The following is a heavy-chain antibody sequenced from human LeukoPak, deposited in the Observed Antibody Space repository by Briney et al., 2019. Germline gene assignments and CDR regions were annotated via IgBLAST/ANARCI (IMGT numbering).Heavy chain of an antibody. CDR1: GYTFSGYY. CDR3: ARDGDSPMFEFDY. CDR2: IYPNSGGT. V-gene: IGHV1-2*02. J-gene: IGHJ4*02. D-gene: IGHD2-21*01. Sequence: ASVKVSYKASGYTFSGYYMYWVRQAPGQGLEWMGWIYPNSGGTKYAQKFQDRVTMTRDTSISTAYMELSRLTSDDTAVYYCARDGDSPMFEFDYWGQGTLVTVSS.